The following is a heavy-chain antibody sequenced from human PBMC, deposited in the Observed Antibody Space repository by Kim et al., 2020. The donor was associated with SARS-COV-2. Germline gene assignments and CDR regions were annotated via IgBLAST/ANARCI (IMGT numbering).Heavy chain of an antibody. Sequence: SETLSLTCAVSGGSISSSNWWSWVRQPPGKGLEWIGEIYHSGSTNYNPSLKSRVTISVDKSKNQFSLKLSSVTAADTAVYYCARDRGSGSYDWFDPWGQGTLVTVSS. CDR1: GGSISSSNW. CDR3: ARDRGSGSYDWFDP. V-gene: IGHV4-4*02. D-gene: IGHD1-26*01. CDR2: IYHSGST. J-gene: IGHJ5*02.